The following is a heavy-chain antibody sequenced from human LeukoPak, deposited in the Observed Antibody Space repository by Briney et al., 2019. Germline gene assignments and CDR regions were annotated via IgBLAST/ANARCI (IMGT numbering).Heavy chain of an antibody. V-gene: IGHV4-59*01. CDR3: ARTWSAAGDDY. CDR2: IYYSGST. J-gene: IGHJ4*02. CDR1: GGSISSYY. D-gene: IGHD6-13*01. Sequence: KPSETLSLTCTVSGGSISSYYWSWLRQPPGKGLEWIGYIYYSGSTNYNPPLKSRVTISVGTSKSQFSLKLSSVTAADTAVYYCARTWSAAGDDYWGQGTLVTVSS.